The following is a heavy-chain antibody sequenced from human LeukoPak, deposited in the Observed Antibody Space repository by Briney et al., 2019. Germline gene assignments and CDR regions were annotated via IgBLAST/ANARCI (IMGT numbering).Heavy chain of an antibody. CDR2: ISNSGSTI. CDR1: GFTFSSYE. D-gene: IGHD3-9*01. Sequence: GGSLRLSCVASGFTFSSYEMNWVRQAPGKGLEWISYISNSGSTIYYADFVKGRFTISRDNAKTSLYLQMDSLRAEDTAVYYCARAWDFDWLKVGGTFYIWGQGTMVTVSS. CDR3: ARAWDFDWLKVGGTFYI. J-gene: IGHJ3*02. V-gene: IGHV3-48*03.